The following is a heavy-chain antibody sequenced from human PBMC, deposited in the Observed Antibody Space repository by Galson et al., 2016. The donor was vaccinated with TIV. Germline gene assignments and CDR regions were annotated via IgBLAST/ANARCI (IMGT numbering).Heavy chain of an antibody. V-gene: IGHV1-69*05. Sequence: SVKVSCKASRGTFNNFGISWVRQAPGQGLEWMGEIIPIFPTPNYSQKFQGRLTIATDESTSTAYMVVSSLTSDDTAIYYCTRDHRDHADYYYFESWGQGTLVTVSS. CDR3: TRDHRDHADYYYFES. CDR2: IIPIFPTP. D-gene: IGHD4-17*01. CDR1: RGTFNNFG. J-gene: IGHJ4*02.